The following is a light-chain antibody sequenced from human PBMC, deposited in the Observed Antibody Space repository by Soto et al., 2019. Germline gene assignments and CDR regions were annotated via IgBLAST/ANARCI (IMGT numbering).Light chain of an antibody. CDR1: STNIGGNT. CDR2: RDN. J-gene: IGLJ3*02. V-gene: IGLV1-44*01. CDR3: SVWHDSRNGRV. Sequence: QSVLTQPPSASGTSGQRVTISCSGSSTNIGGNTVNWYQQLPGTAPKLLIYRDNQRPSAVPDRFSGSRSGTSASLAIRGLQAEEEADYFCSVWHDSRNGRVFGGGTKLTVL.